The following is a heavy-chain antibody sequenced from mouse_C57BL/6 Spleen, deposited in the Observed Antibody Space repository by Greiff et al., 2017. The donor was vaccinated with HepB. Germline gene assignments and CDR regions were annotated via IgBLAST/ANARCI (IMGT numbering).Heavy chain of an antibody. CDR3: ARGDGYPPAWFAY. D-gene: IGHD2-3*01. CDR1: GYTFTTYP. V-gene: IGHV1-47*01. J-gene: IGHJ3*01. Sequence: VKLVESGAELVKPGASVKMSCKASGYTFTTYPIEWMKQNHGKSLEWIGNFHPYNDDTKYNEKFKGKATLTVEKSSSTVYLELSRLTSDDSAVYYCARGDGYPPAWFAYWGQGTLVTVSA. CDR2: FHPYNDDT.